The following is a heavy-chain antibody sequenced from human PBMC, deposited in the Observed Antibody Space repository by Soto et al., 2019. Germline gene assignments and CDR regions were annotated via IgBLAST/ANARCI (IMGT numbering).Heavy chain of an antibody. J-gene: IGHJ6*02. CDR1: GGSISSSNW. CDR2: IYHSGST. CDR3: ASVRGGYYYAMDV. Sequence: LEILSLTCAVSGGSISSSNWWSWVRQPPGKGLEWIGEIYHSGSTNYNPSLKSRVTISVDKSKNQFSLKLSSVTAADTAVYYCASVRGGYYYAMDVWGQGTTVTVSS. D-gene: IGHD3-10*02. V-gene: IGHV4-4*02.